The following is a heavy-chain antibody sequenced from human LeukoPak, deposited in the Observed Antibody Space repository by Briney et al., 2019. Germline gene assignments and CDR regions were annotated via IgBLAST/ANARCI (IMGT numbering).Heavy chain of an antibody. CDR1: GGSIGTYY. J-gene: IGHJ6*02. Sequence: SETLSLTCNVSGGSIGTYYWSWIRQPPGKGLEWIGYIYYSGSTNYNPSLKSRVTISVYTSKNQFSLKLNSVPAADTAVYYCAREGRTYGMDVGGQGTTVTVS. CDR2: IYYSGST. CDR3: AREGRTYGMDV. V-gene: IGHV4-59*13.